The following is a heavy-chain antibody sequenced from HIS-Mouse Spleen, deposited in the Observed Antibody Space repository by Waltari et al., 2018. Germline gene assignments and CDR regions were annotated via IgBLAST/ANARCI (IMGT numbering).Heavy chain of an antibody. CDR2: ISYDGSNK. CDR1: GFTFSSYG. CDR3: AKDRGSQFDY. V-gene: IGHV3-30*18. Sequence: QVQLVESGGGVVQPGRSLRLSCAASGFTFSSYGMLWVRQAPGKGLEWVAVISYDGSNKYYADSVKGRFTISRENSKNTLYLQMNSLRAEDTAVYYCAKDRGSQFDYWGQGTLVTVSS. D-gene: IGHD1-26*01. J-gene: IGHJ4*02.